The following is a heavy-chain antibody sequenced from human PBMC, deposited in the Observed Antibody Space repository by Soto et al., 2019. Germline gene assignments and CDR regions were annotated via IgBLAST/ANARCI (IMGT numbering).Heavy chain of an antibody. D-gene: IGHD4-17*01. J-gene: IGHJ3*02. V-gene: IGHV3-23*01. CDR3: AHPRGYGVFDAVDI. Sequence: GGSLRLSCAASGFFFSTYAMNWVRQAPGKGLEWVSAISNSGYDTYYAESVRGQFTISRDNSINTLYLQMSRLRTEDTAVYYCAHPRGYGVFDAVDIWGQGTMVTVSS. CDR2: ISNSGYDT. CDR1: GFFFSTYA.